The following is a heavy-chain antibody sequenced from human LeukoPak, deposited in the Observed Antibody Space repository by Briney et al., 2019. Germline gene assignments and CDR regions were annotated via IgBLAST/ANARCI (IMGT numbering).Heavy chain of an antibody. Sequence: GASVKVSCKASGYTFTSYYMHWVRQAPGQGLEWMGIINPSGGSTSYAQKFQGRVTITRNTSISTAYMGLSSLRSEDTAVYYCARGRYSRGVYYYMDVWGKGTTVTVSS. J-gene: IGHJ6*03. CDR2: INPSGGST. V-gene: IGHV1-46*01. CDR3: ARGRYSRGVYYYMDV. D-gene: IGHD3-10*01. CDR1: GYTFTSYY.